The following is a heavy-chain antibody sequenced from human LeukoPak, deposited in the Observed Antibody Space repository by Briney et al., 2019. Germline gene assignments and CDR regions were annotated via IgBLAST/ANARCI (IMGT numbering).Heavy chain of an antibody. Sequence: ASVKVSCKASGYTFTSYGISWVRQAPGQGLEWMGWISAYNGNTNYAQKLQGRVTMTRNTSIRTAYMELSSLRSEDTAVYYCARMVGWGARRYYYYYMDVWGKGTTVTISS. V-gene: IGHV1-18*01. CDR2: ISAYNGNT. J-gene: IGHJ6*03. D-gene: IGHD1-26*01. CDR1: GYTFTSYG. CDR3: ARMVGWGARRYYYYYMDV.